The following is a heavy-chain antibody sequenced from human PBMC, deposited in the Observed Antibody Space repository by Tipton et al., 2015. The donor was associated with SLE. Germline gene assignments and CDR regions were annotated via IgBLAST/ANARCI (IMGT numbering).Heavy chain of an antibody. CDR1: GYTFPNYG. CDR3: VREGYSTSSAGAHNWFDA. Sequence: QLVQSGGEVKMTGASVKVSRKASGYTFPNYGIIWVRQAPGQGFEWMGWTSTYNQKTNYAQKFQGRATLSTDTSTTTAYMELRSLRFDDSAVYYCVREGYSTSSAGAHNWFDAWGQGTLVTVSS. V-gene: IGHV1-18*01. CDR2: TSTYNQKT. J-gene: IGHJ5*02. D-gene: IGHD5-24*01.